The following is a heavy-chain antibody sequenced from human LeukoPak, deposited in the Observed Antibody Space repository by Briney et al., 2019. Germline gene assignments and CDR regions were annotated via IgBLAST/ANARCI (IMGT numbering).Heavy chain of an antibody. CDR2: INPNSGGT. CDR1: GYTFTSYY. Sequence: GASVKVSCKASGYTFTSYYMHWARQAPGQGLEWMGWINPNSGGTNYAQKFQGRVTMTRDTSISTAYMELSRLRSDDTAVYYCAREVVVAAKGPYFDYWGQGTLVTVSS. D-gene: IGHD2-15*01. J-gene: IGHJ4*02. CDR3: AREVVVAAKGPYFDY. V-gene: IGHV1-2*02.